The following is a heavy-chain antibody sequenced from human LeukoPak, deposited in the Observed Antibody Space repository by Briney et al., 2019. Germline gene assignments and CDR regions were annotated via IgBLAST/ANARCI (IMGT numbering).Heavy chain of an antibody. CDR3: ARDLAQLTYDSSGYYYVNAFDI. D-gene: IGHD3-22*01. V-gene: IGHV7-4-1*02. CDR2: INTNTGNP. CDR1: GYTFTSYA. Sequence: GASVKVSCEASGYTFTSYAMNWVRQAPGQGLEWMGWINTNTGNPTYAQGFTGRFVFSLDTSVSTAYLQISSLKAEDTAVYYCARDLAQLTYDSSGYYYVNAFDIWGQGTMVTVSS. J-gene: IGHJ3*02.